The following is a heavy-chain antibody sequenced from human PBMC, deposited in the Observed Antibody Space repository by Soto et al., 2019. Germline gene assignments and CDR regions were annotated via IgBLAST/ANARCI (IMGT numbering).Heavy chain of an antibody. CDR2: ISSSSSTI. Sequence: GGSLRLSCAASGFTFSSYSMNWVRQAPGKGPEWVSYISSSSSTIYTADSVKGRFTISRDNAKNSLFLQMNSLRAEDTAVYYCVRNHGSSWYEGINWFDAWGQGTLVTVSS. CDR1: GFTFSSYS. V-gene: IGHV3-48*01. CDR3: VRNHGSSWYEGINWFDA. D-gene: IGHD6-13*01. J-gene: IGHJ5*02.